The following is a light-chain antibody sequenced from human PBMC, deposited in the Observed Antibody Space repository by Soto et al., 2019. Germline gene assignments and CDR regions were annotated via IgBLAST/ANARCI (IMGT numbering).Light chain of an antibody. CDR1: SSNIGNNA. Sequence: QSVLTQPPSVSEAPRQRVTISCSGSSSNIGNNALNWYQQLPGKAPKLLIYYDDLVPSGVSDRFSASKSGTSASLAISALQSDDEADYYCATWDDSLNGWVFGGGTKVTVL. J-gene: IGLJ3*02. V-gene: IGLV1-36*01. CDR2: YDD. CDR3: ATWDDSLNGWV.